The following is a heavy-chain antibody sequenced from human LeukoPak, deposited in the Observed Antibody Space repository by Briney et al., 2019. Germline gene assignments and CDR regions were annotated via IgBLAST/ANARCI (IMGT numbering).Heavy chain of an antibody. V-gene: IGHV4-34*01. D-gene: IGHD6-6*01. Sequence: PSETLSLTCAVYGGSFSGYYWSWIRQPPGKGLEWIGEINHSGSTNYNPSLKSRVTISVDTSKNQFSLKLSSVTAADTAVYYCARVIGIAARLRSWFDPWGQGTLVTVSS. J-gene: IGHJ5*02. CDR1: GGSFSGYY. CDR2: INHSGST. CDR3: ARVIGIAARLRSWFDP.